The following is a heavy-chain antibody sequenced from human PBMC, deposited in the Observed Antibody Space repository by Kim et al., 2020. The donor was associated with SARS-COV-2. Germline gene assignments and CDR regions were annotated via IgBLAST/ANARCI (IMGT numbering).Heavy chain of an antibody. V-gene: IGHV3-21*01. CDR3: ARDLVVVAARPNWFDP. J-gene: IGHJ5*02. D-gene: IGHD2-15*01. CDR2: ISSSSSYI. CDR1: GFTFSSYS. Sequence: GGSLRLSCAASGFTFSSYSMNWVRQAPGKGLEWVSSISSSSSYIYYADSVKGRFTISRDNAKNSLYLQMNSLRAEDTAVYYCARDLVVVAARPNWFDPWGQGTLVTVSS.